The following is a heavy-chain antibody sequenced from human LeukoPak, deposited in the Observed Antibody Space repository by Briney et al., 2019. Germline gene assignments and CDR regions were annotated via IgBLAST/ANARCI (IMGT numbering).Heavy chain of an antibody. D-gene: IGHD3-10*01. CDR3: ARIPKYYYGSGSSTAHY. J-gene: IGHJ4*02. CDR2: IYYSGST. Sequence: PSETLSLTCTVSGGSVSSGGYYWSWIRQHPGKGLEWIGYIYYSGSTYYNPSLKSRVTISVDTSKNQFSLKLSSVTAADTAVYYCARIPKYYYGSGSSTAHYWGQGTLVTVSS. CDR1: GGSVSSGGYY. V-gene: IGHV4-31*03.